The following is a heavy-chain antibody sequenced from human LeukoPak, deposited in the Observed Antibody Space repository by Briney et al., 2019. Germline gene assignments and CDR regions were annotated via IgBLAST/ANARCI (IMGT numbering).Heavy chain of an antibody. D-gene: IGHD1/OR15-1a*01. Sequence: ASVKVSCKASGYTFTSYYIHWVRQAPGQGLEWMGIIDPSGCSTSYAQRFQGRVTVTRDTSTRTVYMELSSLRSEDTAVYYCERVPGVNMYYFDYWGQGTLVTVSS. CDR1: GYTFTSYY. J-gene: IGHJ4*02. V-gene: IGHV1-46*01. CDR3: ERVPGVNMYYFDY. CDR2: IDPSGCST.